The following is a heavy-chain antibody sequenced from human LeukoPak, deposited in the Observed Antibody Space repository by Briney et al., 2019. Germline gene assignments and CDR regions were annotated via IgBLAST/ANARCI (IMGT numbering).Heavy chain of an antibody. CDR1: GFTCSSYA. Sequence: GGSLRLSCAASGFTCSSYAMSWVRKAPGKGLEWVSAICGSGGSTYYADSVKGRFTISRDNSKNPLYLQMNSMRVEDTAVFYCRQKRVWDYSNYGIDYWGEGALVTDS. CDR2: ICGSGGST. V-gene: IGHV3-23*01. D-gene: IGHD4-11*01. J-gene: IGHJ4*02. CDR3: RQKRVWDYSNYGIDY.